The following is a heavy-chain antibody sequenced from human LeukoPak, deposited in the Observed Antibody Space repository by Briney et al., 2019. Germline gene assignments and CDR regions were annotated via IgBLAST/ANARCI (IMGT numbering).Heavy chain of an antibody. Sequence: ASVKVSCKASGYTFTGYYMHWVRQAPGQGLEWMGWINPNSGGTNYAQKFQGRVTMTRDTSISTAYMELSRLRSDDTAVYYCARDPLSIVVVPAAMGLDYWGQGTLVTVSP. D-gene: IGHD2-2*01. J-gene: IGHJ4*02. CDR3: ARDPLSIVVVPAAMGLDY. CDR1: GYTFTGYY. CDR2: INPNSGGT. V-gene: IGHV1-2*02.